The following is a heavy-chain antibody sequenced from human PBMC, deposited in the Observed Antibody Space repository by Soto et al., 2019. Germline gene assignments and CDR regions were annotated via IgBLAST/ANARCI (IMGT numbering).Heavy chain of an antibody. J-gene: IGHJ3*02. CDR2: RSGNGGST. V-gene: IGHV3-23*01. D-gene: IGHD3-3*01. CDR3: AKDARILDYDFWSGGTDAFDI. CDR1: GFTFGRYA. Sequence: EVRLLESGGGLVQPGGSLRLSCAASGFTFGRYAMTWVRQAPGKGLEWVSSRSGNGGSTYYADSVKGRFTISRDNSKDMLHLQMYSLRAEDTAVYYCAKDARILDYDFWSGGTDAFDIWGQGTMVTVSS.